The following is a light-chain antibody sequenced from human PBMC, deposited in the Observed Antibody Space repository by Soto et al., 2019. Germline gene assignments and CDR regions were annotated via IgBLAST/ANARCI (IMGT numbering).Light chain of an antibody. CDR1: SSDVGGYNY. CDR3: CSYAGSYIWV. Sequence: QSALTQPRSVSGSPGQSVTISCTGTSSDVGGYNYVSWYQQHPGKAPKLMIYDVTKRPSGVPDRFSGSKSGNTASLTISGLQAEDVADYYCCSYAGSYIWVFGGGTKVTVL. J-gene: IGLJ3*02. CDR2: DVT. V-gene: IGLV2-11*01.